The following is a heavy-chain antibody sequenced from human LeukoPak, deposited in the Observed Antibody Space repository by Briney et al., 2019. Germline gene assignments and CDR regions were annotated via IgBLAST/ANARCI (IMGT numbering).Heavy chain of an antibody. Sequence: ASVKVFCKASGYTFTSYDINWVRQATGQGLEWMGWMNPNSGNTGYAQKFQGRVTMTRNTSISTAYMELSSLRSEDTAVYYCARVRWFGESPYDYWGQGTLVTVSS. CDR3: ARVRWFGESPYDY. V-gene: IGHV1-8*01. CDR2: MNPNSGNT. J-gene: IGHJ4*02. CDR1: GYTFTSYD. D-gene: IGHD3-10*01.